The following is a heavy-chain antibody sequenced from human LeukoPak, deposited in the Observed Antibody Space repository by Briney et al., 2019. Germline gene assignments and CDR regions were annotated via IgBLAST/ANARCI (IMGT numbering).Heavy chain of an antibody. J-gene: IGHJ5*02. CDR3: ARLQYCSGTSCYWFDP. D-gene: IGHD2-2*01. CDR2: IYHTGNT. Sequence: SETLSLTCDVSGGSISSGLYSWSWIRQPLGKGLEWIGYIYHTGNTYYNPSLKSRVTISVDTSKNQFSLRLSSVTAADTAVYYCARLQYCSGTSCYWFDPWGQGTLVTVSS. V-gene: IGHV4-30-2*01. CDR1: GGSISSGLYS.